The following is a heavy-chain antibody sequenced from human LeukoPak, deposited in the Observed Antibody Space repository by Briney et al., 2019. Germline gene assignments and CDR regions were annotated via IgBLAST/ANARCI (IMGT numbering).Heavy chain of an antibody. J-gene: IGHJ4*02. Sequence: PGGSLRLSCAASRLPLSSYSINWVRQAPGKGLEWVSYINIDSITVNYADSVKGRFTISIDNAKNSLYLQMNSLRAEDTAVYYCSTAKFDNWGQGTLVTVSS. CDR1: RLPLSSYS. CDR3: STAKFDN. V-gene: IGHV3-48*01. CDR2: INIDSITV.